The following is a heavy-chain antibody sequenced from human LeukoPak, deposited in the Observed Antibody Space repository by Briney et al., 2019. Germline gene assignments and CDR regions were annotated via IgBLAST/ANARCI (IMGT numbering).Heavy chain of an antibody. Sequence: GESLKISCKGSGYRFSNYWIGWVRQMPGKGLDWMGIIYPGDSDTRYSPSFQGQVTISVDKSINTAYLQWSSLKASDTAMYYCARLNYDFWSGLKYWGQGTLVTVSS. D-gene: IGHD3-3*01. CDR1: GYRFSNYW. CDR2: IYPGDSDT. V-gene: IGHV5-51*01. J-gene: IGHJ4*02. CDR3: ARLNYDFWSGLKY.